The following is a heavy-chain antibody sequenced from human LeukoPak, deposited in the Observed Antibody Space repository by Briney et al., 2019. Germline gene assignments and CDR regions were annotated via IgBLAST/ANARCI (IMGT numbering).Heavy chain of an antibody. D-gene: IGHD3-10*01. CDR2: VFYSGRT. Sequence: SETLSLTCTVSGGIIRDSGYYWGWIRQPPGKGLEWIGTVFYSGRTYYNSSLQSRVTISVDTSKNQFSLKLSSVTAADTAVYYCARVGYSGSGNYYNDRGAFDYWGQGTLVTVSS. CDR1: GGIIRDSGYY. J-gene: IGHJ4*02. V-gene: IGHV4-39*01. CDR3: ARVGYSGSGNYYNDRGAFDY.